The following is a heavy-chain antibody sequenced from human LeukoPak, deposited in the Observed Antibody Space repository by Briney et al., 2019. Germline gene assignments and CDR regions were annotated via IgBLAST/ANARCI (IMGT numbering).Heavy chain of an antibody. CDR2: IKTDGTTT. Sequence: GGSLRLSCAASGFTFSSSWMHWVRQAPGKGLVWVAYIKTDGTTTTYADPVKGRFTISRDNAKNTLYLQMNSLRAEDTAVYYCAKGRYYGSGKWGYFEYWGQGTLVTVSS. CDR3: AKGRYYGSGKWGYFEY. D-gene: IGHD3-10*01. V-gene: IGHV3-74*03. J-gene: IGHJ4*02. CDR1: GFTFSSSW.